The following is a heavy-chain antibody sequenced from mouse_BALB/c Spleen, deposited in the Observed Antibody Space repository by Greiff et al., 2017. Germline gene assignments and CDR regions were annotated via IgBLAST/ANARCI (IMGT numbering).Heavy chain of an antibody. J-gene: IGHJ3*01. CDR1: GYTFTSYW. CDR2: IYPGNSDT. D-gene: IGHD2-3*01. Sequence: EVQLQESGTVLARPGASVKMSCKASGYTFTSYWMHWVKQRPGQGLEWIGAIYPGNSDTSYNQKFKGKAKLTAVTSTSTAYMELSSLTNEDSAVYYCTRGGLDGYYVSFAYWGQGTLVTVSA. V-gene: IGHV1-5*01. CDR3: TRGGLDGYYVSFAY.